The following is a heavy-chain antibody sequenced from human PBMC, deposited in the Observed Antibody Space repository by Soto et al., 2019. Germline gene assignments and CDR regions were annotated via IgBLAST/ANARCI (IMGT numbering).Heavy chain of an antibody. J-gene: IGHJ4*02. CDR1: GGSISSYY. CDR2: IYYSGST. Sequence: SETLSLTCTVSGGSISSYYWSWIRQPPGKGLEWIGYIYYSGSTNYNPSLKSRVTISVDTSKNQFSLKLSSVTAADSAVYYCARAHDYYGSGSYYNVWGQGTLVTVSS. D-gene: IGHD3-10*01. V-gene: IGHV4-59*01. CDR3: ARAHDYYGSGSYYNV.